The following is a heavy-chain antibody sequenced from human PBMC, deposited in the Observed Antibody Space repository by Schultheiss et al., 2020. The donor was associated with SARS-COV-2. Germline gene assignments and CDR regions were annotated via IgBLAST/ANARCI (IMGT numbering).Heavy chain of an antibody. CDR1: GGSISSGGYY. V-gene: IGHV4-39*02. Sequence: SETLSLTCTVSGGSISSGGYYWSWVRQPPGKGLEWIGEIYHSGSTYYNPSLKSRVTISVDTSKNQFSLKLSSVTAADTAVYYCAREWYSYGMDVWGQGTTVTVSS. J-gene: IGHJ6*02. CDR2: IYHSGST. CDR3: AREWYSYGMDV.